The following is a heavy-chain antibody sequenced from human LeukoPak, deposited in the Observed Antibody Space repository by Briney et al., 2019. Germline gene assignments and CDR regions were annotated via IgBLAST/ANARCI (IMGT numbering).Heavy chain of an antibody. Sequence: ASVKVSCKASGYTFTGYYIHWVRQAPGQGLEWMGWINPNSGDTNYAQNFQGRVTLTRDTSISTAYVELRSLRSDDTAVFYCARGASGTLAYWGQGTLVTVSS. CDR3: ARGASGTLAY. CDR2: INPNSGDT. V-gene: IGHV1-2*02. D-gene: IGHD1-7*01. J-gene: IGHJ4*02. CDR1: GYTFTGYY.